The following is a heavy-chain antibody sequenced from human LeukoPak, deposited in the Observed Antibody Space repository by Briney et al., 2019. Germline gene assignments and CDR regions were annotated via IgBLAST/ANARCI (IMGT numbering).Heavy chain of an antibody. CDR3: ARVERVWLPLGY. D-gene: IGHD6-19*01. V-gene: IGHV3-66*02. CDR2: IYSGATT. CDR1: GFTVSGSI. Sequence: PGGSLRLSCTASGFTVSGSIMMWVRQTPGKGLEWVSVIYSGATTYYADSVKSRFTLSRVNSNNTLYLQMNRLRPEDTAVYYCARVERVWLPLGYWGQGTLVTLSS. J-gene: IGHJ4*02.